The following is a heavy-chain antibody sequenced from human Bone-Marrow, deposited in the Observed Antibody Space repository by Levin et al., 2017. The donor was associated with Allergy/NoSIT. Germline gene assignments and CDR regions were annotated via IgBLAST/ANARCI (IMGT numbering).Heavy chain of an antibody. CDR3: ARGSYCSSTSCYLRAFDI. CDR2: IIPIFGTA. J-gene: IGHJ3*02. Sequence: VKVSCKASGGTFSRYAISWVRQAPGQGLEWMGGIIPIFGTANYAQKFQGRVTITADESTSTAYMELSSLRSEDTAVYYCARGSYCSSTSCYLRAFDIWGQGTMVTVSS. CDR1: GGTFSRYA. V-gene: IGHV1-69*13. D-gene: IGHD2-2*01.